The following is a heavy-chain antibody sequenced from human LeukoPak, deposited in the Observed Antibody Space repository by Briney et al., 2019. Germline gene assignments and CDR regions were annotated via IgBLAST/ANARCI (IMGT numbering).Heavy chain of an antibody. CDR2: VSAYNGNT. V-gene: IGHV1-18*01. J-gene: IGHJ5*02. CDR1: GYTFYYYG. Sequence: GASVKVSCKASGYTFYYYGISWVRQAPGQGLEWMGWVSAYNGNTNYAQKLQGRVTMTTDTSTSTAYMELRSLRSDDTTVYYCVREENWFDPWGQGTLVTVSS. CDR3: VREENWFDP.